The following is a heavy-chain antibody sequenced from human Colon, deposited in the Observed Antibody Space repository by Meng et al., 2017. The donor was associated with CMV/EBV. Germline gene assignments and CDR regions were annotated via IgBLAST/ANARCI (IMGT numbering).Heavy chain of an antibody. Sequence: GGSLRLSCAASGFTFTNAWMTWVRQAPGKGLEWVGRIKSKTDGGTTDYAAPVKGRFTISRDDSKTTLYLQMNSLKTEDTAVYYCTTFEYYYDSSGSSRFDYWGQGTLVTVSS. CDR2: IKSKTDGGTT. V-gene: IGHV3-15*01. CDR1: GFTFTNAW. D-gene: IGHD3-22*01. J-gene: IGHJ4*02. CDR3: TTFEYYYDSSGSSRFDY.